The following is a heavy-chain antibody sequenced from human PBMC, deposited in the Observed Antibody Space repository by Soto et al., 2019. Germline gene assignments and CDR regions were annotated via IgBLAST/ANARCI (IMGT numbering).Heavy chain of an antibody. J-gene: IGHJ4*02. CDR3: TKDGRYRNYGYYFES. CDR1: GLTFGVYS. V-gene: IGHV3-49*04. CDR2: IKSTPYGGTT. D-gene: IGHD1-7*01. Sequence: SPLLSCTTSGLTFGVYSLSWVRQAPGKGLEWVAFIKSTPYGGTTEYASSVEGKFTISIDDSRGIAYLQMNRLTTGDTAVYYCTKDGRYRNYGYYFESWCQGSQVTVS.